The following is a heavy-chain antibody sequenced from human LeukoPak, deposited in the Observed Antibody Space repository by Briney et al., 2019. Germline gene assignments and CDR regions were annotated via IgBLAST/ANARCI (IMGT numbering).Heavy chain of an antibody. CDR3: TTDPPIVGGGGEVDAFDI. CDR1: GFTFSNAW. V-gene: IGHV3-15*01. D-gene: IGHD1-26*01. Sequence: PGGSLRLSCAASGFTFSNAWMSWVRQAPGKGLEWVGRIKSKTDGGTTDYAAPVKGRFTISRDDSKNTLYLQMNSLKTEDTAVYYCTTDPPIVGGGGEVDAFDIWGQGTMVTVSS. CDR2: IKSKTDGGTT. J-gene: IGHJ3*02.